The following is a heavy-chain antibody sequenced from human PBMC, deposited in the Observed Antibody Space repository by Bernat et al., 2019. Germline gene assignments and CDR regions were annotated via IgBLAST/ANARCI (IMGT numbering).Heavy chain of an antibody. Sequence: EVQLVESGGGLVKPGGSLRLSCAASGFTFSNYSMNWVRQAPGKGLEWVSSISSSGSYIYYADSLKGRFTISRDNAKNSLYLQMNSLGAEDTAVYYCAGGWDYDFWSGYYLGYWGQGTLVTVSS. J-gene: IGHJ4*02. D-gene: IGHD3-3*01. CDR2: ISSSGSYI. CDR3: AGGWDYDFWSGYYLGY. V-gene: IGHV3-21*01. CDR1: GFTFSNYS.